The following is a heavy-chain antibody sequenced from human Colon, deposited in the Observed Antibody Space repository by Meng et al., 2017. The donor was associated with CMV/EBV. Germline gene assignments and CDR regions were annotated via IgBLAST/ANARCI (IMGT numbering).Heavy chain of an antibody. V-gene: IGHV4-59*11. CDR3: ARCNYDSSGYYYFFDH. Sequence: SETLSLTCNVSNGSLSNHYWSWIRQPPGKGLEWIGYIYYSGSTNYNPSLKSRVSISVDTSKNHFSLNLSSVTAADTAIYYCARCNYDSSGYYYFFDHWGPGTLVTVSS. CDR2: IYYSGST. CDR1: NGSLSNHY. J-gene: IGHJ4*02. D-gene: IGHD3-22*01.